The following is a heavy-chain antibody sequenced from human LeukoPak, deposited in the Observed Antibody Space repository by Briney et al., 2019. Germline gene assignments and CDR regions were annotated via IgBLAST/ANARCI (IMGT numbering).Heavy chain of an antibody. Sequence: SETLSLTCSVSGGSINTYYWSCIRQPAGKGLEWIGRIHSSGSTHYNPSLKSRVTMSLDTSKNQFSLKLTSVTVADTAVYYCARDNDFFDYWGQGTLVTVSS. CDR1: GGSINTYY. CDR2: IHSSGST. J-gene: IGHJ4*02. CDR3: ARDNDFFDY. V-gene: IGHV4-4*07.